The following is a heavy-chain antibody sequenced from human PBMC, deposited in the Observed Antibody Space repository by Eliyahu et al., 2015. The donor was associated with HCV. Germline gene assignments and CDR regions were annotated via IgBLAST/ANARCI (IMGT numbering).Heavy chain of an antibody. CDR1: GGSISSSSYY. Sequence: QLQLQESGPGLVKPSETLSLTCTXSGGSISSSSYYWGWIRQPPGKGLEWIGSIYYSGSTYYNPSLKSRVTISVDTSKNQFSLKLSSVTAADTAVYYCASSGRMVRGVDSDYWGQGTLVTVSS. D-gene: IGHD3-10*01. J-gene: IGHJ4*02. CDR2: IYYSGST. V-gene: IGHV4-39*01. CDR3: ASSGRMVRGVDSDY.